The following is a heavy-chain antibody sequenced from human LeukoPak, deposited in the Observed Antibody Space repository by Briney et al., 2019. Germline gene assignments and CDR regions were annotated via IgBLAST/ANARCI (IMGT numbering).Heavy chain of an antibody. CDR3: AGSYSSTWYSTFDI. J-gene: IGHJ3*02. V-gene: IGHV4-39*01. Sequence: SETLSLTCTVSGGSLNSNSYYWVWIRQPPGKGLEWIGSINYSGNTYYNPSLKSRVTISVDTSKNQFSLNLSSVTAAETSIYYCAGSYSSTWYSTFDIWGQGTMVTVSS. CDR1: GGSLNSNSYY. CDR2: INYSGNT. D-gene: IGHD6-13*01.